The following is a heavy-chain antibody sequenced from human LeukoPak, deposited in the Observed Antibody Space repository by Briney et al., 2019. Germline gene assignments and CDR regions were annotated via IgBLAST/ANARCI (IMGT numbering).Heavy chain of an antibody. CDR1: GFTLSSCA. J-gene: IGHJ4*02. Sequence: GGSLRLSCAASGFTLSSCAMYWVRQAPGKGLEWVALISDDGSSKYYVDSVGRFTISRDNSKNTVYLQMNSLRVEDTAMYYCAREKCSGGSCYSTVDYWGQGTLVTVSS. CDR2: ISDDGSSK. D-gene: IGHD2-15*01. CDR3: AREKCSGGSCYSTVDY. V-gene: IGHV3-30-3*01.